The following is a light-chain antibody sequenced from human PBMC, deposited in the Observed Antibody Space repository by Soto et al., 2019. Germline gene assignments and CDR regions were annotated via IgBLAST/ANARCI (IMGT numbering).Light chain of an antibody. CDR3: QQYGSSPIT. Sequence: EIVLTQSPGTLSLSPGERATLSCRASQSVSSSYLAWYQQRPGQRPRLLIYGASRRATGIPDRFSGSGSVTDFTLIISRVEPEDFAVYYCQQYGSSPITFGQGTRLEIK. J-gene: IGKJ5*01. CDR2: GAS. CDR1: QSVSSSY. V-gene: IGKV3-20*01.